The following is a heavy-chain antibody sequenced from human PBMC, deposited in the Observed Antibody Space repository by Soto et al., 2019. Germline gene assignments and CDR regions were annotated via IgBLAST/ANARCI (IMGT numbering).Heavy chain of an antibody. CDR1: GFSLSTTRVG. Sequence: SGPTLVNPTQTLTLTCTFSGFSLSTTRVGVGWIRQPPGKALEWLALIYWDDDKRYSPFLKSRLTITKDTSKNQVVLTMTNVDPVDTATYYCARIQVMGAQGPFDYWGQGTRVSVSS. CDR2: IYWDDDK. D-gene: IGHD1-26*01. J-gene: IGHJ4*02. CDR3: ARIQVMGAQGPFDY. V-gene: IGHV2-5*02.